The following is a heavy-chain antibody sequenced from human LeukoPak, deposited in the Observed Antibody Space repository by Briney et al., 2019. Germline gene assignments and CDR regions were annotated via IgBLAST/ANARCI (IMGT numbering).Heavy chain of an antibody. CDR1: GYTFTGYY. CDR2: INPNSGGT. V-gene: IGHV1-2*02. CDR3: ARVPEGYCSSTSCYTSDY. J-gene: IGHJ4*02. Sequence: ASVKVSCKASGYTFTGYYMHWVRQAPGQALEWMGWINPNSGGTNYAQKFQGRVTMTRDTSISTAYMELSRLRSDDTAVYYCARVPEGYCSSTSCYTSDYWGQGTLVTVSS. D-gene: IGHD2-2*02.